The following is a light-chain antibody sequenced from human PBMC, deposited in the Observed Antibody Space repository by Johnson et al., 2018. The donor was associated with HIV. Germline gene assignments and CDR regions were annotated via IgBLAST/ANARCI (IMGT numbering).Light chain of an antibody. CDR2: ENN. J-gene: IGLJ1*01. CDR1: NSNIGNNY. CDR3: ATWDCSLSAYV. Sequence: QPVLTQPPSVSAAPGQKVTISCSGSNSNIGNNYVSWYQQLPGTAPKLLIYENNKRPSGIPDRFSGSKSGPSATLGITGLQTGDEADYCCATWDCSLSAYVFGTGTKVTVL. V-gene: IGLV1-51*02.